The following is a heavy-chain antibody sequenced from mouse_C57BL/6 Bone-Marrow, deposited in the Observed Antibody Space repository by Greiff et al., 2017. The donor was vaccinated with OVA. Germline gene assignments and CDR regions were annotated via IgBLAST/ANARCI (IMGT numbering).Heavy chain of an antibody. CDR2: INYDGSST. V-gene: IGHV5-16*01. D-gene: IGHD2-4*01. J-gene: IGHJ4*01. CDR3: ARDRYDYDDAMDY. CDR1: GFTFSDYY. Sequence: EVQLVESEGGLVQPGSSMKLSCTASGFTFSDYYMAWVRQVPEKGLEWVANINYDGSSTYYLDSLKSRFIISRDNAKNSLYLQMSSLKSEDTATYYCARDRYDYDDAMDYWGQGTSVTVSS.